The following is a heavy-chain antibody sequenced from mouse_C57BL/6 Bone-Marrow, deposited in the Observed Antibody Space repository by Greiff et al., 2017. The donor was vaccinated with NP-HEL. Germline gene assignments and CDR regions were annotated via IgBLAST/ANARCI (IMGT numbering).Heavy chain of an antibody. CDR3: ARWTILWYFDV. CDR1: GYTFTSYW. V-gene: IGHV1-53*01. Sequence: QVHVKQSGTELVKPGASVKLSCKASGYTFTSYWMHWVKQRPGQGLEWIGNINPSNGGTNYNEKFKSKATLTVDKSSSTAYMQLSSLTSEDSAVYYCARWTILWYFDVWGTGTTVTVSS. J-gene: IGHJ1*03. CDR2: INPSNGGT. D-gene: IGHD1-1*02.